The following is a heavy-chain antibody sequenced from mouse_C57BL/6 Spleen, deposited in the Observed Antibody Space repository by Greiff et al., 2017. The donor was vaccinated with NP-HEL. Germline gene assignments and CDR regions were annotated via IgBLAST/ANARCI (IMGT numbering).Heavy chain of an antibody. J-gene: IGHJ2*01. CDR3: ARVDYSNYFDY. V-gene: IGHV5-4*01. CDR1: GFTFSSYA. Sequence: EVQLVESGGGLVKPGGSLKLSCAASGFTFSSYAMSWVRQTPEKRLQWVATISDGGSYTYYPDNVKGRFTISRDNAKNNLYLQMSHLKSEDTAMYYCARVDYSNYFDYWGQGTTLTVSS. D-gene: IGHD2-5*01. CDR2: ISDGGSYT.